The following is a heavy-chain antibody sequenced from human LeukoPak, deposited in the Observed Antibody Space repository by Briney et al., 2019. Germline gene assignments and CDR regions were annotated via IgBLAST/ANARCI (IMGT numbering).Heavy chain of an antibody. D-gene: IGHD1-26*01. CDR3: VIHYSGRSTASFVS. V-gene: IGHV3-23*01. Sequence: GGSLRLSCAASGFSLSYYATNWVRQAPGEGLEWVSGLSGSGVRTYYADSAKGRFTISRDSSKNTLYLQLNDLRAEDTAVYYCVIHYSGRSTASFVSWGQGTLVTVSS. CDR2: LSGSGVRT. CDR1: GFSLSYYA. J-gene: IGHJ4*02.